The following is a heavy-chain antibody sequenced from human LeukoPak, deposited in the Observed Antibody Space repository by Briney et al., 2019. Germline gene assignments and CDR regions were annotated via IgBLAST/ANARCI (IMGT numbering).Heavy chain of an antibody. CDR1: RFTFSRYW. D-gene: IGHD6-19*01. CDR2: INSDGIST. Sequence: QPGGSLRLSCAASRFTFSRYWMHWVRQAPGKGLVWVSRINSDGISTSYADSVKGRFTISRDNAKNTLYLQMNSLRAEDTAVYYCARDSDSSGWLYDYWGQGTLVTVSS. CDR3: ARDSDSSGWLYDY. J-gene: IGHJ4*02. V-gene: IGHV3-74*01.